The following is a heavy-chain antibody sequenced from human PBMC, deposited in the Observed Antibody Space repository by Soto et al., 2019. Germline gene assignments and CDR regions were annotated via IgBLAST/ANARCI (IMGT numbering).Heavy chain of an antibody. V-gene: IGHV3-21*01. CDR2: ISSSSTYI. CDR1: GFTFSTYT. Sequence: VQLVESGGGLVKPGGSLRLSCAASGFTFSTYTMSWVRQAPGKGLEWVSSISSSSTYIYYAESVKGRFTISRDNAKNSLYVQMNSLRAEDTAVYYCARASSSGFDSWGQGTLVTVSS. CDR3: ARASSSGFDS. D-gene: IGHD6-19*01. J-gene: IGHJ4*02.